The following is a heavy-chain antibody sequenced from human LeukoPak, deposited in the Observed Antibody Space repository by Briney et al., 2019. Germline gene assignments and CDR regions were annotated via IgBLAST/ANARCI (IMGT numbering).Heavy chain of an antibody. CDR2: VHPEHVET. J-gene: IGHJ4*02. Sequence: ASVKVSCKVSGYTLTELSMHWVRQAPGEGREWMGGVHPEHVETNYAQKFQCRVTMTEDTSTDTAYLELSSLRSEDTAVYYCATDEKRDLWFGEYLFDYWGQGTLVTVSS. V-gene: IGHV1-24*01. CDR1: GYTLTELS. D-gene: IGHD3-10*01. CDR3: ATDEKRDLWFGEYLFDY.